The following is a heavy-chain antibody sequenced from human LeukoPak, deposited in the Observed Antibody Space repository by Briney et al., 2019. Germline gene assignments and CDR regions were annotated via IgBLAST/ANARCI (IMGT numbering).Heavy chain of an antibody. V-gene: IGHV3-21*01. J-gene: IGHJ4*02. Sequence: GGSLRLYCAASGFTFSSYSMNRVRQAPGKGLEWVSSISSSSSYIYYADSVKGRFTISRDNAKNSLYLQMTSLRAEDTAVYYCARDQGLGGYFDYWGQGTLVTVSS. CDR3: ARDQGLGGYFDY. CDR2: ISSSSSYI. CDR1: GFTFSSYS. D-gene: IGHD3-16*01.